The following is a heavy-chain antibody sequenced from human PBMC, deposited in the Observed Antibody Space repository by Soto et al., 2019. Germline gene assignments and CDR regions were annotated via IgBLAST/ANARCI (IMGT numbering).Heavy chain of an antibody. CDR1: GGSISSYY. J-gene: IGHJ4*02. D-gene: IGHD3-16*01. V-gene: IGHV4-59*08. CDR3: ARRWGTTFDS. Sequence: QVQLQESGPGLVKHSETLSLTCTVSGGSISSYYWSWIRQPQGKGLEWIGYIYYSGSTNYNPSLTSPVTISVDTSKNQFSLKLTSVTAADTAVYYCARRWGTTFDSWGQGTLVTVSS. CDR2: IYYSGST.